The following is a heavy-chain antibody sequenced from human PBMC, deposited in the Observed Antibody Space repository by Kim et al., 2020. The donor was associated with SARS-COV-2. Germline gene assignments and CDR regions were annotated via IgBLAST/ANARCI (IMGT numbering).Heavy chain of an antibody. CDR3: ARDARYDYGDKRGYYYYGIDV. J-gene: IGHJ6*02. CDR1: GFTFSSYS. V-gene: IGHV3-21*01. D-gene: IGHD4-17*01. Sequence: GGSLRLSCAASGFTFSSYSMNWVRQAPGKGLEWVSSISSSSSYIYYADSVKGRFTISRDNAKNSLYLQMNSLRAEDTAIYYCARDARYDYGDKRGYYYYGIDVWGQGTTVTVSS. CDR2: ISSSSSYI.